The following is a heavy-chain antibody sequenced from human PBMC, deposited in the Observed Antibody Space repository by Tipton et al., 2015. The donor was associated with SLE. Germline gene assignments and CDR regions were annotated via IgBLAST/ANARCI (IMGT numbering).Heavy chain of an antibody. J-gene: IGHJ4*02. CDR1: GGSISSSSYY. CDR3: ARGRGYSSGWYLGY. Sequence: LRLSCTVSGGSISSSSYYWSWIRQSPGKGLEWIGEINHSGSTNYNPSLKSRVTISVDTSKNQFSLKLSSVTAADTAVYYCARGRGYSSGWYLGYWGQGTLATVSS. V-gene: IGHV4-39*07. CDR2: INHSGST. D-gene: IGHD6-19*01.